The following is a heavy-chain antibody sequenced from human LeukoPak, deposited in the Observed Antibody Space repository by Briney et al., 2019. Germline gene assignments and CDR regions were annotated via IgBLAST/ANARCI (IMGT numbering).Heavy chain of an antibody. V-gene: IGHV4-59*02. J-gene: IGHJ4*02. Sequence: SETLSLTCTVSGDSVTSAYCSWVRQPPGKGLEWIGYIYYAGGTNYNPSLESRVTISVDTSKNQFSLKLRSVTAADTAVYYCARGHFIVATGVYYFDYWGPGTLVTVSS. CDR1: GDSVTSAY. CDR2: IYYAGGT. CDR3: ARGHFIVATGVYYFDY. D-gene: IGHD6-13*01.